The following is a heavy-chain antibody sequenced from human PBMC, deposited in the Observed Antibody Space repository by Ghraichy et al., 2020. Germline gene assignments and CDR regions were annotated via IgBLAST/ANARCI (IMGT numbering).Heavy chain of an antibody. CDR3: ARDNGSGSHYYYYYGMDV. Sequence: SETLSLTCTVSGGSISSYYWSWIRQPPGKGLEWIGYIYYSGSTNYNPSLKSRVTISVDTSKNQFSLKLSSVTAADTAVYYCARDNGSGSHYYYYYGMDVWGPGTTVTVSS. V-gene: IGHV4-59*01. CDR1: GGSISSYY. CDR2: IYYSGST. D-gene: IGHD3-10*01. J-gene: IGHJ6*02.